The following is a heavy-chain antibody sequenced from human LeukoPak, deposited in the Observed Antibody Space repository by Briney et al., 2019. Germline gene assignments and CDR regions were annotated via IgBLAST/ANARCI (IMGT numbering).Heavy chain of an antibody. Sequence: KPGESLKISCEGSGYSFTSYWIGWVRQMPGKGLEWMGIIYPGDSDTRYSPSFQGQVTFSADKSISTAYLQWSSLKASDTTMYYCARQDGSAIYYFDYWGQGTLVTVSS. D-gene: IGHD3-10*01. CDR2: IYPGDSDT. CDR1: GYSFTSYW. J-gene: IGHJ4*02. CDR3: ARQDGSAIYYFDY. V-gene: IGHV5-51*01.